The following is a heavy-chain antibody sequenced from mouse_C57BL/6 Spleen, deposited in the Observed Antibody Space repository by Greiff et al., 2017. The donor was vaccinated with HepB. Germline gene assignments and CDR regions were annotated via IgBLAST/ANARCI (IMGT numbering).Heavy chain of an antibody. D-gene: IGHD1-1*01. J-gene: IGHJ2*01. V-gene: IGHV1-54*01. CDR3: ARRGYGESFDY. Sequence: VQLVESGAELVRPGTSVKVSCKASGYAFTNYLIEWVKQRPGQGLEWIGVINPGSGGTNYNEKFKGKATLTADKSSSTAYMQLSSLTSEDSAVYFCARRGYGESFDYWGQGTTLTVSS. CDR1: GYAFTNYL. CDR2: INPGSGGT.